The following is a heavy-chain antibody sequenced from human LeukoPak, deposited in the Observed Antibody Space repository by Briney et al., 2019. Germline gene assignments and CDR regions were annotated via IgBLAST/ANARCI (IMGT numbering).Heavy chain of an antibody. J-gene: IGHJ4*02. Sequence: GGSLRLSCAASGFTFSSYGMSWVRQAPGKGLEWVSAISGSGGSTYYADSVKGRFTISRDNSKNTLYLQMNSLRAEDTAVYYCAKAAQLLWFGELFLFDYWGQGTLVTVSS. CDR2: ISGSGGST. D-gene: IGHD3-10*01. CDR3: AKAAQLLWFGELFLFDY. CDR1: GFTFSSYG. V-gene: IGHV3-23*01.